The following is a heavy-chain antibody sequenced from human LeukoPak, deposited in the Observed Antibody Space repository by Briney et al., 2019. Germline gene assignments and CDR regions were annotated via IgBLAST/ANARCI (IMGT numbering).Heavy chain of an antibody. CDR2: IYYSGST. Sequence: PSETLSLTCTVSGGSISSYYWSWTRQPPGKGLEWIGYIYYSGSTNYNPSLKSRVTISVDTSKNQFSLKLSSVTAADTAVYYCARGGLLRYFDWAIVHWGQGTLVTVSS. CDR1: GGSISSYY. D-gene: IGHD3-9*01. V-gene: IGHV4-59*01. J-gene: IGHJ5*02. CDR3: ARGGLLRYFDWAIVH.